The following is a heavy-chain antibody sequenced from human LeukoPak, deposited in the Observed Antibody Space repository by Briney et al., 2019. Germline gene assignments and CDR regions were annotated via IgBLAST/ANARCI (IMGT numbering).Heavy chain of an antibody. CDR1: GYTFTSYG. Sequence: ASVKVSCKASGYTFTSYGISWVRQAPGQGLEWMGWISAYNGNTNYAQTFQGRVTITTDESTSTAYMELSSLRSEDTAVYYCARGNKRTSMVRGVSYYYFHYMDVWGIGTTVTVSS. J-gene: IGHJ6*03. V-gene: IGHV1-18*01. CDR2: ISAYNGNT. CDR3: ARGNKRTSMVRGVSYYYFHYMDV. D-gene: IGHD3-10*01.